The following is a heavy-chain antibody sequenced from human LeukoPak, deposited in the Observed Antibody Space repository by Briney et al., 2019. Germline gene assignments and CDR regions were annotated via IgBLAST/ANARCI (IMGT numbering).Heavy chain of an antibody. Sequence: GGSLRLSCAASRFTFSSYSMNWVRQAPGKGLEWVSYISSSSSTIYYADSVKGRFTISRDNAKNSLYLQMNSLRAEDTAVYYCATYYDFWSGYSRSYYFDYWGQGTLVTVSS. V-gene: IGHV3-48*01. D-gene: IGHD3-3*01. CDR3: ATYYDFWSGYSRSYYFDY. CDR2: ISSSSSTI. CDR1: RFTFSSYS. J-gene: IGHJ4*02.